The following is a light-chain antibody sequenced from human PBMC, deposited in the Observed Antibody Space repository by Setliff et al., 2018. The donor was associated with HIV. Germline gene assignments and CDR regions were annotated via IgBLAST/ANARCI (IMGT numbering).Light chain of an antibody. CDR1: QSISIW. CDR2: KAS. J-gene: IGKJ1*01. CDR3: QQYNSFPWT. Sequence: DIQMTQSPSTLSASVGDRVTITCRARQSISIWLAWYQQNSGKAPRLLIYKASNLENGVPSRFSGSGSGTEFTPTISSLQPDDFATYYCQQYNSFPWTFGQGTKVDIK. V-gene: IGKV1-5*03.